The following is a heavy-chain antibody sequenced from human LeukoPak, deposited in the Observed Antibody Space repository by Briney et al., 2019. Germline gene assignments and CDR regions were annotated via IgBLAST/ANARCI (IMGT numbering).Heavy chain of an antibody. D-gene: IGHD6-19*01. CDR3: ARDPSGSGWSLNN. J-gene: IGHJ4*02. CDR1: GFNFGSDA. CDR2: IWYDGSND. V-gene: IGHV3-33*01. Sequence: PGGSLRLSCTASGFNFGSDAMHWVRQAPGKGLEWVAFIWYDGSNDHYADSVKGRFTISRDNSKNTVCLQMNSLRVEDTAVYHCARDPSGSGWSLNNWGQGTLVTVSS.